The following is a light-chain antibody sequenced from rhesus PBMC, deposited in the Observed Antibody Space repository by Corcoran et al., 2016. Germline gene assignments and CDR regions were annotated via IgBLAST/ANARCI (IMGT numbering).Light chain of an antibody. V-gene: IGKV3-24*01. J-gene: IGKJ4*01. CDR3: QQCRNWPLT. CDR2: DAS. CDR1: QSVSSS. Sequence: EIVMTQSPATLSLSPGERATVSCRASQSVSSSLAWYQQKPGQAPRLLIYDASSRATGIPDRFSGSWSGTDFTLTISRLEPEDVGVYYCQQCRNWPLTFGGGTKVEL.